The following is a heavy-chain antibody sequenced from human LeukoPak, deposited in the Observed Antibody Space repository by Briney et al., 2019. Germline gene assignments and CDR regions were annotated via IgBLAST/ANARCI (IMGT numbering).Heavy chain of an antibody. Sequence: GGSLRLSCVASGFTFSSYSINWVRQAPGKGLEWVSSISSSSNYIYYADSVKGRFTISRDNAKNSLYLQMNSLRAEDMAVYYCARDRGLYYYDSSAYYPYGMDVWGQGTTVTVSS. CDR2: ISSSSNYI. CDR3: ARDRGLYYYDSSAYYPYGMDV. D-gene: IGHD3-22*01. V-gene: IGHV3-21*01. CDR1: GFTFSSYS. J-gene: IGHJ6*02.